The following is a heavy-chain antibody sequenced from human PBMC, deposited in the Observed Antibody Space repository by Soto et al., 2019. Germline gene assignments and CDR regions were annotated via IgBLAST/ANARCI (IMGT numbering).Heavy chain of an antibody. V-gene: IGHV1-18*01. CDR2: ISAYNGNT. CDR3: ARGPRNLRFLESFSDDDFDI. CDR1: GYTFTSYG. J-gene: IGHJ3*02. D-gene: IGHD3-3*01. Sequence: ASVKVSCKASGYTFTSYGISWVRQAPGQGLEWMGWISAYNGNTNYAQKLQGRVTMTTDTSTSTAYMELRSMRSDDTAVYYCARGPRNLRFLESFSDDDFDIWGRGTMVTVSS.